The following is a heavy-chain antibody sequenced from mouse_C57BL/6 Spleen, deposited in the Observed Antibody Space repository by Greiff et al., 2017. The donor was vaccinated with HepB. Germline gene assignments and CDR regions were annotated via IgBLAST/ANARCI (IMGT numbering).Heavy chain of an antibody. CDR2: INPSTGGT. CDR1: GYSFTGYY. Sequence: EVQLQQSGPELVKPGASVKISCKASGYSFTGYYMNWVKQSPEKSLEWIGEINPSTGGTTYNQKFKAKATLTVDKSSSTAYMQLKSLTSEDSAVYYCATLRYFDYWGQGTTLTVSS. J-gene: IGHJ2*01. V-gene: IGHV1-42*01. CDR3: ATLRYFDY.